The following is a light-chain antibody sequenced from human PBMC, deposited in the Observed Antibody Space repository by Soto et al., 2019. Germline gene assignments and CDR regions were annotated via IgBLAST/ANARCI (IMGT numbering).Light chain of an antibody. CDR3: RPFDSSLSSYDV. CDR1: SSNIVTFYD. V-gene: IGLV1-40*01. CDR2: GDL. Sequence: QPVLTQPPSVSGAPGQRVSFSCTGGSSNIVTFYDVKCCKDLPREAPKFLISGDLRRPAGVPDRFSGSKSDTCASLSIAGFQAEDEGDCSRRPFDSSLSSYDVFGGGTKLTVL. J-gene: IGLJ3*02.